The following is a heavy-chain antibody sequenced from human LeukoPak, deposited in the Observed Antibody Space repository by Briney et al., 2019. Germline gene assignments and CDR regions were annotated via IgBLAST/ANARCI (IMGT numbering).Heavy chain of an antibody. CDR3: ASETYGDYWYFDL. V-gene: IGHV4-61*02. Sequence: SETLSLTCTVSGGSISSGSYYWSWIRQPAGKGLEWIGRIYTSGSTNYNPSLKSRVTISVDTSKNQFSLKLSSVTAADTAVYYCASETYGDYWYFDLWGRGTLVTVSS. CDR1: GGSISSGSYY. J-gene: IGHJ2*01. D-gene: IGHD4-17*01. CDR2: IYTSGST.